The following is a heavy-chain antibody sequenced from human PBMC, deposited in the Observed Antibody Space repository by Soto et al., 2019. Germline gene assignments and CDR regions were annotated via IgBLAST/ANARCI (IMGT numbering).Heavy chain of an antibody. CDR3: VKVDSLAFDH. CDR2: ISSSSSTI. V-gene: IGHV3-48*01. J-gene: IGHJ4*02. CDR1: GFTFSSYS. Sequence: GGSLILSCAASGFTFSSYSMNWVRQAPGKGLEWVSYISSSSSTIYYADSVKGRFTISRDNSKNTLYLQMSGLRLEDTALYYCVKVDSLAFDHWGQGT. D-gene: IGHD1-1*01.